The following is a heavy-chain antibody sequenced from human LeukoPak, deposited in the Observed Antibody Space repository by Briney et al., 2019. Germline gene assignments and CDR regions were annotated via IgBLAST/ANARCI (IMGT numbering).Heavy chain of an antibody. CDR1: GYTFTGYY. J-gene: IGHJ4*02. CDR3: ASSTLRYDILTGYPQSRIDY. D-gene: IGHD3-9*01. V-gene: IGHV1-2*02. Sequence: ASVKVSCKASGYTFTGYYMHWVRQAPGQGLEWMGWINPNSGGTNYAQKFQGRVTMTRDTSISTAYMELSRLRSDDTAVYYCASSTLRYDILTGYPQSRIDYWGQGTLATVSS. CDR2: INPNSGGT.